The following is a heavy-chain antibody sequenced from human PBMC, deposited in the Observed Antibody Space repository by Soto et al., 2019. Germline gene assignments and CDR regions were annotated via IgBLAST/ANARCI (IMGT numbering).Heavy chain of an antibody. J-gene: IGHJ4*02. CDR2: IYQSGST. CDR1: GDSITYGHYS. CDR3: ARGGGGTVTTLGCDY. D-gene: IGHD4-17*01. Sequence: QLQLQESGSGLVKPSQTLSLTCAVSGDSITYGHYSWTWIRQPPGKGLEWIGYIYQSGSTYYNPSLEGRVTISIDRSKNQFSLKLNSVTASDTAVYFCARGGGGTVTTLGCDYWGQGTLVTVSS. V-gene: IGHV4-30-2*01.